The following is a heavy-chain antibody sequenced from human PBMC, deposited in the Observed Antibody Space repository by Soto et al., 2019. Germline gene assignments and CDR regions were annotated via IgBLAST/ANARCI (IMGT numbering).Heavy chain of an antibody. Sequence: PSETLSLTCAVYGGSFSGYYWSWIRQPPGKGLEWIGEINHSGSTNYNPSLKSRVTISVDTSKNQFSLKLSSVTAADTAVYYCARVGRRYYDFWAGVYFDYWGQGTLVTVS. D-gene: IGHD3-3*01. CDR1: GGSFSGYY. CDR2: INHSGST. CDR3: ARVGRRYYDFWAGVYFDY. J-gene: IGHJ4*02. V-gene: IGHV4-34*01.